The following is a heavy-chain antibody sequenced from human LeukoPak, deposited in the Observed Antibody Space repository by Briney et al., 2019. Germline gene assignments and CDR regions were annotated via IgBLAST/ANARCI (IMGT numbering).Heavy chain of an antibody. D-gene: IGHD6-19*01. V-gene: IGHV1-2*02. CDR2: INPNCAGT. CDR1: GYTFTGYY. Sequence: ASVKVSCKASGYTFTGYYVHWVRQAPGQGLEWMGWINPNCAGTQYAQKFQGRVTMTRDTSSSTACMELSRLKSDDTAVYYCATYSGPLGYWGQGTLVTVSS. CDR3: ATYSGPLGY. J-gene: IGHJ4*02.